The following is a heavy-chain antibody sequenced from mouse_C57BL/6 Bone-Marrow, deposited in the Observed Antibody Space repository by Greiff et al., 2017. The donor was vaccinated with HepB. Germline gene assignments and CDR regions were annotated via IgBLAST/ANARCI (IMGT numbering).Heavy chain of an antibody. CDR1: GYTFTSYW. CDR3: GYSNYGLWFAY. D-gene: IGHD2-5*01. Sequence: VQLQQSGTVLARPGASVKMSCKTSGYTFTSYWMHWVKQRPGQGLEWIGAIYPGNSDTSYNQKFKGKAKLTAVTSASTAYMELSSLTNEDSAVYYCGYSNYGLWFAYWGQGTLVTVSA. V-gene: IGHV1-5*01. J-gene: IGHJ3*01. CDR2: IYPGNSDT.